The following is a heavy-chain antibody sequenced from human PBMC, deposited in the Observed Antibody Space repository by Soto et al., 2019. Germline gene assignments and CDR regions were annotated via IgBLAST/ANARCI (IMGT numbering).Heavy chain of an antibody. CDR2: INPNGGVT. CDR3: ARESGGATATLDYYYFYMDV. D-gene: IGHD5-12*01. V-gene: IGHV1-2*04. Sequence: QVQLVQSGAEVRRPGASVTVSCRSSGDTFNDYYIHWMRQAPGQALEWMGWINPNGGVTKYAQKFQGWVSMTRDTSIRTVYMQLSRLRSDDTAVYYCARESGGATATLDYYYFYMDVWGTGTTVTVSS. CDR1: GDTFNDYY. J-gene: IGHJ6*03.